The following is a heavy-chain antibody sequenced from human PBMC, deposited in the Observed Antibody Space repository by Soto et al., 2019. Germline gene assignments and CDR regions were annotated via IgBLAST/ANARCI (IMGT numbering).Heavy chain of an antibody. CDR1: GYTVSSYD. CDR3: ARGPDCSGGSCYFNWFDP. Sequence: QVQLVQSGTEVKKPGASVKVSCKASGYTVSSYDINWMRQATGQGLEWMGWMNPNSGNTGYAQKFQGRVTMTRNTSISTAYMELSSLRSEDTAVYYCARGPDCSGGSCYFNWFDPWGQGTLVTVSS. CDR2: MNPNSGNT. V-gene: IGHV1-8*01. J-gene: IGHJ5*02. D-gene: IGHD2-15*01.